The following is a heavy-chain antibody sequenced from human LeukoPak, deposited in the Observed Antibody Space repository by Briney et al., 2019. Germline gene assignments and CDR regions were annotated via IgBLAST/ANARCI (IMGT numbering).Heavy chain of an antibody. D-gene: IGHD5-18*01. CDR2: IKSDGSST. CDR3: AGDSDSGGYSRLEY. CDR1: GFTFSSYA. V-gene: IGHV3-74*01. J-gene: IGHJ4*02. Sequence: PGGSLRLSCVASGFTFSSYAMSWVRQAPGKGLEWVSRIKSDGSSTSYAGSVKGRFTISRDNAKNTLYLQMSSLRGEDTAVYYCAGDSDSGGYSRLEYWGQGALVTVSS.